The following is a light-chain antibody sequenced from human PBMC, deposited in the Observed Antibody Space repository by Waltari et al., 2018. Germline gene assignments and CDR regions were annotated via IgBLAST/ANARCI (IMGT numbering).Light chain of an antibody. CDR1: KLGAKH. J-gene: IGLJ2*01. V-gene: IGLV3-1*01. CDR3: QAWDNSVV. Sequence: SYELTQSPSVSVSPGQTASITCSGDKLGAKHVPWYQLRPGQSHMLVISHDNKRPSGIPARFSGSNAGNTATLTISGTQSMDEADYYCQAWDNSVVFGGGTKLTVL. CDR2: HDN.